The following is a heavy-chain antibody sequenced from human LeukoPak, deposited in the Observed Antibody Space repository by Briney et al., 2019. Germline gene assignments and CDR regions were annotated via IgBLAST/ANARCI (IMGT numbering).Heavy chain of an antibody. V-gene: IGHV3-23*01. CDR3: AKDSGSMVRGPFDY. Sequence: PGGSLRLSCAASGFTFSSYAMSWVRQAPGKGLEWVSAMSGSDGSTYYADSVKGRFTISRDSSKNTLYLQMNSLRAEDTAVYYCAKDSGSMVRGPFDYWGQGTLVTVSS. J-gene: IGHJ4*02. D-gene: IGHD3-10*01. CDR2: MSGSDGST. CDR1: GFTFSSYA.